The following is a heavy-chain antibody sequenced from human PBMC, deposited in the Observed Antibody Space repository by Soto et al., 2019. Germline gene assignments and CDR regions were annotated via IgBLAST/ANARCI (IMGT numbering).Heavy chain of an antibody. V-gene: IGHV4-4*02. CDR2: AHHSGRT. J-gene: IGHJ4*02. D-gene: IGHD1-26*01. CDR3: ARSEATGLDY. CDR1: GGSMSSSNW. Sequence: QVQLQESGPGLVKPSGTLSLTCTVSGGSMSSSNWWNWVRQSPGKGLEWIGEAHHSGRTNYNPSLXRXVXIXXDKSKTHFSLKLSSVTAADTAVYYCARSEATGLDYWGQGTLVTVSS.